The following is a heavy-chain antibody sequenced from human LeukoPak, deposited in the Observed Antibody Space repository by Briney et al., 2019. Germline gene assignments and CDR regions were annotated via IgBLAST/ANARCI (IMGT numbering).Heavy chain of an antibody. D-gene: IGHD3-16*01. V-gene: IGHV4-39*01. Sequence: SETLSLTCTVSGGSINSSSHYWGWIRQPPGKGLEWIGSIYYSGSTYYNPSLKSRVTISVDTSKNQFSLKLNSVTAADTAVYYCVRQKITTSDYWGQGTLVTVPP. CDR3: VRQKITTSDY. CDR1: GGSINSSSHY. J-gene: IGHJ4*02. CDR2: IYYSGST.